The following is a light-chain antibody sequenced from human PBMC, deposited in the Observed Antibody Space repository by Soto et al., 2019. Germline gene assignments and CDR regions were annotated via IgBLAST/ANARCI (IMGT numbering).Light chain of an antibody. CDR1: QSISSW. CDR2: KAS. CDR3: QQYNSYPLT. Sequence: DIQMTQSPSTLSASVGDRVTITCRASQSISSWFAWYQQKPGKAPNLLIYKASSLESGVPSRFSGSGSGTEFTLTISSLQPHAFATYYCQQYNSYPLTFGGGTKVEIK. V-gene: IGKV1-5*03. J-gene: IGKJ4*01.